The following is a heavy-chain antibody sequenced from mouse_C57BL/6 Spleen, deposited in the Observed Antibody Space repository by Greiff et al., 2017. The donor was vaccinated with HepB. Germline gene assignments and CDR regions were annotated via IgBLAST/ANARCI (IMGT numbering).Heavy chain of an antibody. J-gene: IGHJ3*01. CDR3: TPFSDYVWFAY. V-gene: IGHV1-15*01. CDR1: GYTFTDYE. CDR2: IDPETGGT. D-gene: IGHD2-4*01. Sequence: QVQLQQSGAELVRPGASVTLSCKASGYTFTDYEMHWVKQTPVHGLEWIGAIDPETGGTAYNQKFKGKAILTADKSSSTAYMELRSLTSEDSAVYYCTPFSDYVWFAYWGQGTLVTVSA.